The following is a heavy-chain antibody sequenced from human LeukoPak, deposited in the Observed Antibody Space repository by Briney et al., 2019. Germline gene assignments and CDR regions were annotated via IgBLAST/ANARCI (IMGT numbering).Heavy chain of an antibody. Sequence: GSLRLSCAASGFTFSSYAMHWVRQAPGKGLEWVAVISYDGSNKYYADSVKGRFTISRDNSKNTLYLQMNSLRAEDTAVYYCARDSSSSQLDYWGQGTLVTVSS. CDR2: ISYDGSNK. V-gene: IGHV3-30-3*01. D-gene: IGHD6-6*01. J-gene: IGHJ4*02. CDR1: GFTFSSYA. CDR3: ARDSSSSQLDY.